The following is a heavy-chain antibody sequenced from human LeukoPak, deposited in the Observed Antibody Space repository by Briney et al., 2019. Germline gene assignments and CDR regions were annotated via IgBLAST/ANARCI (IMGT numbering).Heavy chain of an antibody. V-gene: IGHV3-21*01. D-gene: IGHD3-3*02. CDR3: ARDSTYDAFDI. J-gene: IGHJ3*02. CDR1: GFTFISWS. CDR2: ISSSSSYI. Sequence: GGSLRLSCAASGFTFISWSRNWVRQAPGKGLEWVSSISSSSSYIYYADSVKGRFTISRDNAKNSLYLQMNSLRAEDTAVYYCARDSTYDAFDIWGQGTMVTVS.